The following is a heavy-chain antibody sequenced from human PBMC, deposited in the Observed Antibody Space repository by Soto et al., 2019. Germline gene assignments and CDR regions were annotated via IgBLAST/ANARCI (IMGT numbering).Heavy chain of an antibody. V-gene: IGHV4-31*03. J-gene: IGHJ2*01. CDR2: IYYSGST. CDR3: ARARGYCTNGVCYRPWYFDL. Sequence: SETLSLTCTVSGGSISSGGYYWSWIRQHPGKGLEWIGYIYYSGSTYYNPSLKSRVTISVDTSKNQFSLKLSSVTAADTAVYHCARARGYCTNGVCYRPWYFDLWGRGTLVTVSS. D-gene: IGHD2-8*01. CDR1: GGSISSGGYY.